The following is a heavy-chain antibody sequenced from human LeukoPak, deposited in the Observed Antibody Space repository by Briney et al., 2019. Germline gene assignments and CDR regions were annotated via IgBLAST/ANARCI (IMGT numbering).Heavy chain of an antibody. J-gene: IGHJ3*02. CDR1: GYSLSDLS. D-gene: IGHD1-1*01. Sequence: ASVKVSCKVSGYSLSDLSIHWVRHVPGKGLEWMGGFEPEEGEHGETIYAQKFEGRLTLTEDTATDTAYMELVSLTSADTAVYYCATDRLEIYALHIWGQGTVVTVSS. CDR2: FEPEEGEHGET. CDR3: ATDRLEIYALHI. V-gene: IGHV1-24*01.